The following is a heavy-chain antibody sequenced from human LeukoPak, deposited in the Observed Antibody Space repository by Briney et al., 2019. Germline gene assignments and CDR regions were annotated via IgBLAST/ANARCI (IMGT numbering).Heavy chain of an antibody. Sequence: ASVKVSCKASGYTFTSYGISWVRQAPGQGLEWMGRISAYNGNTNYAQKLQGRVTMTTDTSTSTAYMELRSLRSDDTAVYYCARDTSEGDYAWWFDPWGQGTLVTVAS. CDR2: ISAYNGNT. J-gene: IGHJ5*02. D-gene: IGHD3-16*01. CDR1: GYTFTSYG. V-gene: IGHV1-18*01. CDR3: ARDTSEGDYAWWFDP.